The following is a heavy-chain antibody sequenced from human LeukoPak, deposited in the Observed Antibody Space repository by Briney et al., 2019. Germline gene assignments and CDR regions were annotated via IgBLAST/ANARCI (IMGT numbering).Heavy chain of an antibody. J-gene: IGHJ3*02. D-gene: IGHD6-13*01. CDR2: INPNSGGT. CDR1: GYTFTGYY. CDR3: ARDDSSLDAFDI. Sequence: ASVKVSCKASGYTFTGYYMHWVRQAPGQGLEWMGWINPNSGGTNYAQKFQGRVTMTRDTSISTAYMELSRLRSDDTAVYYCARDDSSLDAFDIWGQRTMVTVSS. V-gene: IGHV1-2*02.